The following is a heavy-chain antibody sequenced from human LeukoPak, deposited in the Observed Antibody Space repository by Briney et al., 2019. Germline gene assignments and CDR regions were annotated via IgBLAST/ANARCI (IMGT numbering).Heavy chain of an antibody. CDR1: GGSISSYY. J-gene: IGHJ6*02. CDR2: IYYSGST. D-gene: IGHD2-21*01. V-gene: IGHV4-59*01. CDR3: ARGTTHTELWAYYYYGMDV. Sequence: SETLSLTSTVSGGSISSYYWSWIRQPPGKGLEWIGYIYYSGSTNYNPSLKSRVTISVDTSKNQFSLKLSSVTAADTAVYYCARGTTHTELWAYYYYGMDVWGQGTTVTVSS.